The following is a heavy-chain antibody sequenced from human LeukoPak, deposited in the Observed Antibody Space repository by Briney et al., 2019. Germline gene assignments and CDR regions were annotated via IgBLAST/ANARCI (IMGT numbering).Heavy chain of an antibody. V-gene: IGHV1-18*01. CDR3: AREEYYYYYGMDV. J-gene: IGHJ6*02. Sequence: ASVKVSCKASGYTFTSYGISWVRQAPGQGLEWMGWISAYNGNTNYAQKLQGRVTMTTDTSTSTAYMELRNLRSDDTAVYYCAREEYYYYYGMDVWGQGTTVTVSS. CDR2: ISAYNGNT. CDR1: GYTFTSYG.